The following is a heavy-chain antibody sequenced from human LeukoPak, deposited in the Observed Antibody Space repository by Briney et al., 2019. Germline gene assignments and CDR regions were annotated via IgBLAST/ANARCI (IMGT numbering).Heavy chain of an antibody. Sequence: GGSLRLSCAASGFTVSSNYMNWVRQAPGKGMEWVSIIYSGGNTHYADSVKGRFTISRDNSQNTLYLQMNSLRPEDTAVYYCARLLYYYDSSIYQRYFDYWGQGTLVTVSS. D-gene: IGHD3-22*01. CDR1: GFTVSSNY. V-gene: IGHV3-53*01. CDR2: IYSGGNT. J-gene: IGHJ4*02. CDR3: ARLLYYYDSSIYQRYFDY.